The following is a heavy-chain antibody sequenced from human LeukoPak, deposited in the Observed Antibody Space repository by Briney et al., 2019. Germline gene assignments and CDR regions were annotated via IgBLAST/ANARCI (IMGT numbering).Heavy chain of an antibody. V-gene: IGHV3-74*01. CDR2: INIDGSST. J-gene: IGHJ4*02. Sequence: GGSLRLFCAASGFTFSSYWMHWVRHAPGKGLVWVARINIDGSSTNNADSVKGRFTISRDNAKNTLYLQMNSLRAEDTAFYYCAREITTNGGRYFDYWGQGTLVTVSS. D-gene: IGHD7-27*01. CDR3: AREITTNGGRYFDY. CDR1: GFTFSSYW.